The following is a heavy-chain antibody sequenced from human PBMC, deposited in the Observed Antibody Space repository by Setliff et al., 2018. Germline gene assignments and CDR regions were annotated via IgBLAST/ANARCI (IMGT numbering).Heavy chain of an antibody. D-gene: IGHD2-15*01. CDR1: GYTSINYG. Sequence: SVKVSCKAFGYTSINYGISWVRQAPGQGLEWMGGTIPMFGSTNYAQKFQGRVTIMTDESTSTAYMEVSSLRYEDTAVYYCAREGVDTRSSTDYRYYMDVWGKGTTVTVSS. V-gene: IGHV1-69*05. J-gene: IGHJ6*03. CDR3: AREGVDTRSSTDYRYYMDV. CDR2: TIPMFGST.